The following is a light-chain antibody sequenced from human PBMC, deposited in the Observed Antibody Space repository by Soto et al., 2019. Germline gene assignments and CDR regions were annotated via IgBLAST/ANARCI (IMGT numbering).Light chain of an antibody. CDR2: DVS. Sequence: QSALAQPASVSGSPGQSIDISCAGSSSYVGGYDYVSWYQQHPDKAPKLILYDVSNRPSGISFRFSGSKSGNTASLTISGLQSEDEADYYCRSYTSSATYVFGTGTKLTVL. CDR3: RSYTSSATYV. V-gene: IGLV2-14*03. J-gene: IGLJ1*01. CDR1: SSYVGGYDY.